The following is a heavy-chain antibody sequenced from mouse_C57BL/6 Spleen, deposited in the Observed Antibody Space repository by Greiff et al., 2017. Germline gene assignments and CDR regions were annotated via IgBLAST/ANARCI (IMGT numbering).Heavy chain of an antibody. J-gene: IGHJ1*03. D-gene: IGHD1-1*01. CDR1: GYSFTDYN. V-gene: IGHV1-39*01. CDR3: ARASITTGYFDV. CDR2: INPNYGTT. Sequence: VQLKESGPELVKPGASVKISCKASGYSFTDYNMNWVKQSNGKSLEWIGVINPNYGTTSYNQKFKGKATLTVDQSSSTAYMQLNSLTSEDPAVYYCARASITTGYFDVWGTGTTVTVSS.